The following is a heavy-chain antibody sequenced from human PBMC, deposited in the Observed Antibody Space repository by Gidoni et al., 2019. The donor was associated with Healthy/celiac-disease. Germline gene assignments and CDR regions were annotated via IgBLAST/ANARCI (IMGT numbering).Heavy chain of an antibody. CDR2: ISSSGSTI. Sequence: EVQLVESGGGLVQPGGSMSPSGEALEFTFSSYEMNWVRQAPGKGLEWVSYISSSGSTIYYADSVKGRFTISRDNAKNSLYLQMNSLRAEDTAVYYCARVPGTAMVGGWGQGTLVTVSS. D-gene: IGHD5-18*01. CDR3: ARVPGTAMVGG. V-gene: IGHV3-48*03. J-gene: IGHJ4*02. CDR1: EFTFSSYE.